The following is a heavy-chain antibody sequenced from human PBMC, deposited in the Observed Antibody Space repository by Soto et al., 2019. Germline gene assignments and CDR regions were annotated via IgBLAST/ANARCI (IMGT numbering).Heavy chain of an antibody. Sequence: QVQLVQSGAEVKKPGSSVTVSCKTSGGTFSKDAINWVRQAPGQGLEWMGLLIPVFGSPIYAQKFQGRTRISAEESTSTAFMDLSSLRSEDTAVYYCTRVLGYTFEPGKTRYYAMDVWGQGTTVSVSS. CDR2: LIPVFGSP. CDR3: TRVLGYTFEPGKTRYYAMDV. V-gene: IGHV1-69*01. D-gene: IGHD5-18*01. CDR1: GGTFSKDA. J-gene: IGHJ6*02.